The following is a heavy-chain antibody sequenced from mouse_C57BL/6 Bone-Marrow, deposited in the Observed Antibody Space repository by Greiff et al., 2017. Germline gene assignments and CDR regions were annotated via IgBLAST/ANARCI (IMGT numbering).Heavy chain of an antibody. Sequence: VQLQQSGAELAKPGASVKLSCKASGYTFTSYWMHWVKQRPGQGLEWIGYINPSSGYTKYNQKFKDKATFTADKSSSTAYMQLSSLTYEDSAVYYCARRLYYGYYYAMDYWGQGTSVTVSS. CDR3: ARRLYYGYYYAMDY. CDR1: GYTFTSYW. V-gene: IGHV1-7*01. D-gene: IGHD2-1*01. CDR2: INPSSGYT. J-gene: IGHJ4*01.